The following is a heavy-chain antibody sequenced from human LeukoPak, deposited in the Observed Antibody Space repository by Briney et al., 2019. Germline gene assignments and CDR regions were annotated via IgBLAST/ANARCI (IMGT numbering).Heavy chain of an antibody. V-gene: IGHV3-13*01. CDR2: IGTAGDT. D-gene: IGHD2-8*01. J-gene: IGHJ4*02. CDR3: ARSDVYWGHIDY. Sequence: GGSLRLSCAASGFTFSNYDMHWVRQTTGKGLEWVSAIGTAGDTNYLGSVKGRFTISRENAKNSLYLQMNSLRAGDTAVYYCARSDVYWGHIDYWGQGALVTVSS. CDR1: GFTFSNYD.